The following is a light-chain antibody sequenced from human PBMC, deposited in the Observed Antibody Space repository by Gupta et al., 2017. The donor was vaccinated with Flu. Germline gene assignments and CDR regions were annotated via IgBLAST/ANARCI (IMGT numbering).Light chain of an antibody. CDR3: AAWDDSRNGYV. Sequence: QSVLTQPPSASGTPGQRVTISCSGSSSNIGSNTVNWYQHLPGTAPKLLIYSNNHRPSGVPDRFSGSKSGTSASLAISGLQSEDEADYYCAAWDDSRNGYVFGTGTKVTVL. J-gene: IGLJ1*01. CDR2: SNN. V-gene: IGLV1-44*01. CDR1: SSNIGSNT.